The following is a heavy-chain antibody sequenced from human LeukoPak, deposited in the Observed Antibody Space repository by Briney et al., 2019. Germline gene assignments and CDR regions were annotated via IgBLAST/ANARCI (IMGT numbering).Heavy chain of an antibody. J-gene: IGHJ4*02. D-gene: IGHD2-2*01. CDR3: AKAVVVVPAATPFDY. CDR1: GFTFSSHG. V-gene: IGHV3-23*01. CDR2: ISGSGGAT. Sequence: GGTLRLSCAASGFTFSSHGVSWVRQAPGKGLEWVSTISGSGGATYYADSVKGRFTISRGNSKITLYLQMNGLRAEDTALFYCAKAVVVVPAATPFDYWGLGTLVTVSS.